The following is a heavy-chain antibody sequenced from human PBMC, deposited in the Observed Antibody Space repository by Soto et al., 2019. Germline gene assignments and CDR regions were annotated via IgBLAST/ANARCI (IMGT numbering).Heavy chain of an antibody. CDR3: ARGTAAAKRAYYYGMDV. Sequence: QVQLVQSGAEVKKPGASVKVSCKASGDTCTSYGISWVRQAPGQGLEWMGWISAYNGNTNYAQKLQGRVTMTTDTSTSTAYMEPRSLRSDDTAVYYCARGTAAAKRAYYYGMDVWGQGTTVTVSS. CDR2: ISAYNGNT. D-gene: IGHD6-13*01. J-gene: IGHJ6*02. CDR1: GDTCTSYG. V-gene: IGHV1-18*01.